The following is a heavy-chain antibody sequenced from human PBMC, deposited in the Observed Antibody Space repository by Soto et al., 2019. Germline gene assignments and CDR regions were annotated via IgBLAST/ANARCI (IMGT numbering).Heavy chain of an antibody. D-gene: IGHD6-13*01. CDR1: GGSISSSSYY. J-gene: IGHJ5*02. V-gene: IGHV4-39*01. CDR2: IYYSGRT. Sequence: LSLTCTASGGSISSSSYYWGWIRQPPGKGLEWIGSIYYSGRTYYNPSLKSRVTISVDTSKNQFSLKLSSVTAADTAVYYCARQARVAATGGDWFDPWGQGTLVTVSS. CDR3: ARQARVAATGGDWFDP.